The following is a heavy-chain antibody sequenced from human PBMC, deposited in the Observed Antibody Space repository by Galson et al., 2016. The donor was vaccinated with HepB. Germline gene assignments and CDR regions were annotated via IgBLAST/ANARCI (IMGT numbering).Heavy chain of an antibody. V-gene: IGHV3-73*01. D-gene: IGHD2/OR15-2a*01. CDR1: GFTFSVSA. J-gene: IGHJ4*02. Sequence: SLRLSCAASGFTFSVSAMHWVRQSSEKGLEWVGRIRTKKNRYATGYAASVRGRFSISRDDSRNMVFLQMNNLQVEDTAVYYCSRLEYGLDSWGQGTLVTVSS. CDR2: IRTKKNRYAT. CDR3: SRLEYGLDS.